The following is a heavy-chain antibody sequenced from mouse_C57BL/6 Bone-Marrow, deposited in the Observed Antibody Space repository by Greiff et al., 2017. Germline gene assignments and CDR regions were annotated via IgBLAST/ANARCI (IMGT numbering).Heavy chain of an antibody. CDR3: ARESFYYDYDGWYFDV. V-gene: IGHV2-2*01. CDR1: GFSLTSYG. J-gene: IGHJ1*03. Sequence: VQGVESGPGLVQPSQSLSITCTVSGFSLTSYGVHWVRQSPGKGLEWLGVIWSGGSTDYNAAFISRLSISKDNSKSQVFFKMNSLQADDTAIYYWARESFYYDYDGWYFDVWGTGTTVTVSS. D-gene: IGHD2-4*01. CDR2: IWSGGST.